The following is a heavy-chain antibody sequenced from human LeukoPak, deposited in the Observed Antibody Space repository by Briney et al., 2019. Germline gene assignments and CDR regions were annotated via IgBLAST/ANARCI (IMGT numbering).Heavy chain of an antibody. CDR3: AKDQRGWENAFDI. CDR2: IGYGGADS. V-gene: IGHV3-23*01. CDR1: GFTLSSYE. J-gene: IGHJ3*02. Sequence: GGSLRLSCTVSGFTLSSYEMTWFRQAPGKGLEWVSSIGYGGADSHYADFVKGRFTISRDNSKNTLYLQMNSLRAEDTAVYYCAKDQRGWENAFDIWGQGTMVTVSS. D-gene: IGHD1-26*01.